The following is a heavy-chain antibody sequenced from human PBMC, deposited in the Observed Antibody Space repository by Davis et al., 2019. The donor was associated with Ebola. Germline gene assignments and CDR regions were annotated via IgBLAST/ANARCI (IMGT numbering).Heavy chain of an antibody. CDR2: VYQSGDT. Sequence: PLETLSLTCAVSGSSISSGFYWGWIRQPPGKRLEWIGSVYQSGDTHYNPSFKSRVTISADTSKNMFSLRLTSVTAADTAVYSCAGAVTLTTPWYWGQGTQVTVSS. V-gene: IGHV4-38-2*01. CDR3: AGAVTLTTPWY. CDR1: GSSISSGFY. J-gene: IGHJ4*02. D-gene: IGHD4-17*01.